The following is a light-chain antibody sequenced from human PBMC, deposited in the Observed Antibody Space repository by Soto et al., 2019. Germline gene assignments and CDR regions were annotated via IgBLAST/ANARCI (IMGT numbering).Light chain of an antibody. V-gene: IGKV3-11*01. CDR3: QQRSMWPRT. J-gene: IGKJ2*01. CDR2: ESS. Sequence: EVVLTQSPATLSLSPGERATVSCRASQRIGSHLAWYRQKPGQAPRLLIYESSTRAAGIPARFSGSGSGTDFTLTISGLEPEDFVVYYCQQRSMWPRTFGQGTKVETK. CDR1: QRIGSH.